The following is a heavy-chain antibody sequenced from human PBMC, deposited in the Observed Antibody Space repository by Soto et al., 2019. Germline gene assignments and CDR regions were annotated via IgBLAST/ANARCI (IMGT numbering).Heavy chain of an antibody. CDR3: ARGEDPSAYFDY. CDR1: GGSFSGYY. D-gene: IGHD2-15*01. CDR2: INHSGST. J-gene: IGHJ4*02. V-gene: IGHV4-34*01. Sequence: SETLSLTCAVYGGSFSGYYWSWIRQPPGKGLEWIGEINHSGSTNYNPSLKSRVTISVDTSKNQFSLKLSSVTAADTAVYYCARGEDPSAYFDYWGQGTLVTVSS.